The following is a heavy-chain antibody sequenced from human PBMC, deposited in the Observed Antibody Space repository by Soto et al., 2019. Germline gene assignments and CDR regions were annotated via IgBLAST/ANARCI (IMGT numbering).Heavy chain of an antibody. Sequence: QVQLVQSGAEVKKPGSSVKVSCKASGDTFNKYVVNWVRQAPGQGLEWLGGILPIFATANYAQKFQGRVTITADKSTSTAYMELTSLRSEDTAVYYCAARCDSTTCLGPFDYWGQGTLVTVAS. CDR3: AARCDSTTCLGPFDY. CDR1: GDTFNKYV. D-gene: IGHD2-2*01. V-gene: IGHV1-69*06. CDR2: ILPIFATA. J-gene: IGHJ4*02.